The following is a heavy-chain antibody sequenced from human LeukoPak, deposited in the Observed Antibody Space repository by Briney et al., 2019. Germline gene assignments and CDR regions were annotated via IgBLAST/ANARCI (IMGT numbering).Heavy chain of an antibody. J-gene: IGHJ4*02. CDR3: ARRKRSRLGFVLPHFDY. D-gene: IGHD2-15*01. CDR2: INHSGST. CDR1: GGSISSSNW. V-gene: IGHV4-4*02. Sequence: SETLSLTCAVSGGSISSSNWWSWVRQPPGKGLEWIGEINHSGSTNYNPSLKSRVTISVDTSKNQFSLKLSSVTAADTAVYYCARRKRSRLGFVLPHFDYWGQGTLVTVSS.